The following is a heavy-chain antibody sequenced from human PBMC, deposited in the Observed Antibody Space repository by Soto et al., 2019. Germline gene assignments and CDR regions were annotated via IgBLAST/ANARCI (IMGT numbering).Heavy chain of an antibody. J-gene: IGHJ3*02. Sequence: SETLSLTCAVYGWSYSEYYWSWFRQAPGKGLEWIGEIHHSGTTNYNPSLKSRVTISLDRSKNQFTLNLSSMTAADAAVYYCANDYGDYRNDAFDIWSPGTRVT. CDR1: GWSYSEYY. CDR2: IHHSGTT. V-gene: IGHV4-34*01. D-gene: IGHD4-17*01. CDR3: ANDYGDYRNDAFDI.